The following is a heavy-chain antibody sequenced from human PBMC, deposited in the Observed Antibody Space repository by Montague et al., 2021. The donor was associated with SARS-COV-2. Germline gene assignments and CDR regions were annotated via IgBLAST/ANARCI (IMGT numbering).Heavy chain of an antibody. CDR3: VGEKAGGLRDVFDI. J-gene: IGHJ3*02. Sequence: SETLSLTCTVSGFSIDSGDYWGWIRQPPRKGLEWTGSIYHSGTTXXNTXXXSRLAMSIETSTNQFSLRLPSVTAADTSVFFCVGEKAGGLRDVFDIWSQGTTVTVSS. D-gene: IGHD6-19*01. CDR1: GFSIDSGDY. CDR2: IYHSGTT. V-gene: IGHV4-38-2*02.